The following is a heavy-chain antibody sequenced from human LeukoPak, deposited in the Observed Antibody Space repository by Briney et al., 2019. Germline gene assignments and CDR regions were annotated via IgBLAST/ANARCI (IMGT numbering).Heavy chain of an antibody. D-gene: IGHD3-9*01. CDR1: GGSFSGYY. Sequence: SETLSLTCAVYGGSFSGYYWSWIRQPPGKGLEWIGYIYHSGSTYYNPSLKSRVTISVDTSKNQFSLKLSSVTAADTAVYYCARAYYDILTGYYPGAFDIWGQGTMVTVSS. CDR3: ARAYYDILTGYYPGAFDI. CDR2: IYHSGST. J-gene: IGHJ3*02. V-gene: IGHV4-34*01.